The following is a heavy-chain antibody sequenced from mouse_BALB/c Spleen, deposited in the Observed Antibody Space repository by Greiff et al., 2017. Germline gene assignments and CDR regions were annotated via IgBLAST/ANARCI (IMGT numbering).Heavy chain of an antibody. V-gene: IGHV5-17*02. CDR3: ARGELLSY. CDR1: GFTFSSFG. J-gene: IGHJ2*01. Sequence: EVHLVESGGGLVQPGGSRKLSCAASGFTFSSFGMHWVRQAPEKGLEWVAYISSGSSTIYYADTVKGRFTISRDNPKNTLFLQMTSLRSEDTAMYYCARGELLSYWGQGTTLTVSS. CDR2: ISSGSSTI. D-gene: IGHD2-1*01.